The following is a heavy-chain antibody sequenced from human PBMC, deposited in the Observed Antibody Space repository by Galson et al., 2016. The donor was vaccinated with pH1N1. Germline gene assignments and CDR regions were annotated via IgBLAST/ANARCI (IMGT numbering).Heavy chain of an antibody. CDR1: GYIFTDYY. V-gene: IGHV1-69-2*01. CDR2: VDPENGET. J-gene: IGHJ6*01. D-gene: IGHD3-3*01. Sequence: VKVSCKVSGYIFTDYYMHWVRQAPGKGLEWLGLVDPENGETKYAEKFQGRVTIIADASSDTAYMAMDSLTSEDTAIYYCKTWEEMVGVVRVGYYSYAMQVWGQGTTVTVSS. CDR3: KTWEEMVGVVRVGYYSYAMQV.